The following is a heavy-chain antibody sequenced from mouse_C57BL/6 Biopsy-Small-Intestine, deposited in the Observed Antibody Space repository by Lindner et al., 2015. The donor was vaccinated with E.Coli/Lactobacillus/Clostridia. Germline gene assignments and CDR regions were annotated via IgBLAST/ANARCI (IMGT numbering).Heavy chain of an antibody. V-gene: IGHV1-80*01. CDR1: GYAFSRYW. J-gene: IGHJ1*03. CDR3: ARSNYGSSYGHFDV. Sequence: VQLQESGAELVKPGASVEISCKVSGYAFSRYWMNWVKQRPGKGLEWIGQIYPGDGDTNYNGKFKGKATLTADNSPSTAYMQLSSLTTEDSAVYFCARSNYGSSYGHFDVWGTGTTVTVSS. D-gene: IGHD1-1*01. CDR2: IYPGDGDT.